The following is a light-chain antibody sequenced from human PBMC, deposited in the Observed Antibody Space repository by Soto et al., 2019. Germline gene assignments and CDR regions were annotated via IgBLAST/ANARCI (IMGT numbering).Light chain of an antibody. V-gene: IGLV1-40*01. CDR2: GNS. CDR3: QSYDSSLSGDYV. Sequence: VLTQPPSVSGAPGQRVTISCTGSSSNIGAGYDVHWYQQLPGTAPKLLIYGNSNRPSGVPDRFSGSKSGTSASLATTGLQAEDEADYYCQSYDSSLSGDYVFGTGTKVTVL. J-gene: IGLJ1*01. CDR1: SSNIGAGYD.